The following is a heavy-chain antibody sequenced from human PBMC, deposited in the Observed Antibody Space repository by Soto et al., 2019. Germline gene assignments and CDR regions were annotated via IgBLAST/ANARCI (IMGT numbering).Heavy chain of an antibody. Sequence: GASVKVSCKASGYTFTNYGITWVRQAPGQGLEWMGWISAYNGNTHYTQRLQGRVTMTTDTSTSTAYMELRGLRSDDTAVYYCARVRQLVGYFHYYMAFWGKGTTVTVSS. CDR3: ARVRQLVGYFHYYMAF. CDR2: ISAYNGNT. D-gene: IGHD6-6*01. CDR1: GYTFTNYG. V-gene: IGHV1-18*01. J-gene: IGHJ6*03.